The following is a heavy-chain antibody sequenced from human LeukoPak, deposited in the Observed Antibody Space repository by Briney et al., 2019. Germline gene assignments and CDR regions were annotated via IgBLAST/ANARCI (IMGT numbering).Heavy chain of an antibody. V-gene: IGHV3-23*01. CDR3: AKDYLGAVTTFRFDVFDV. Sequence: PGGSLRLSCAASGITFSSHAMSWVRQAPGKGLEWVSTISGSGGSTYYVDAVKGRFTISRDNSKNTLYLQMNSLRAEDTAVYYCAKDYLGAVTTFRFDVFDVWGQGTMVTVSS. CDR2: ISGSGGST. D-gene: IGHD4-17*01. CDR1: GITFSSHA. J-gene: IGHJ3*01.